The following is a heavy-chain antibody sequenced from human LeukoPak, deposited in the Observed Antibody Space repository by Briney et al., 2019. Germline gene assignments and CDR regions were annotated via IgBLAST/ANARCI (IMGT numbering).Heavy chain of an antibody. CDR3: ARDQNPYFDY. CDR1: GFTVSSNY. CDR2: IYSAGST. D-gene: IGHD1-14*01. J-gene: IGHJ4*02. Sequence: PGGSLRLSCAASGFTVSSNYMSWARQAPGKGLEWVSIIYSAGSTYYADSVKGRFTISRDNSKNTLYLQMNSLRAEDTAVYYCARDQNPYFDYWGQGTLVTVSS. V-gene: IGHV3-53*01.